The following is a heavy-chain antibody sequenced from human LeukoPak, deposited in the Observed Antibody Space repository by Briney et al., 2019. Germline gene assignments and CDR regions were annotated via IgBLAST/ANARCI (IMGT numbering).Heavy chain of an antibody. Sequence: ASVKVSCKASGYTFTSYDINWVRQATGQGLEWMGWMNPNSGSTGYAQKFQGRVSMTWNTSISTAYMELSSLKSEDTAVYYCAKIGAAARRTPNPRWFDPWGQGTLVTVSS. CDR2: MNPNSGST. CDR1: GYTFTSYD. V-gene: IGHV1-8*01. J-gene: IGHJ5*02. CDR3: AKIGAAARRTPNPRWFDP. D-gene: IGHD6-6*01.